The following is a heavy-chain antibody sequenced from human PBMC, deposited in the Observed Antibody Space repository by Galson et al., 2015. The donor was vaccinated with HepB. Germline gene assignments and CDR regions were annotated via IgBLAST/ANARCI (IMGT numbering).Heavy chain of an antibody. CDR1: VFTFSSYP. D-gene: IGHD5-24*01. J-gene: IGHJ6*02. CDR2: ISYDGRDK. Sequence: SLRLSCAASVFTFSSYPMHWVRQAPGKGLEWVAAISYDGRDKYYADSVKGRFTISRDNSKNTQYLQMNNLRAEDTAVYYCARGAEGLGRWDYAMDVWGQGTTVTVSS. V-gene: IGHV3-30*14. CDR3: ARGAEGLGRWDYAMDV.